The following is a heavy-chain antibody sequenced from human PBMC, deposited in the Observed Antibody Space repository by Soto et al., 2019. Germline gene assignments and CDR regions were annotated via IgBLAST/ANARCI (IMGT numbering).Heavy chain of an antibody. D-gene: IGHD3-3*01. CDR1: GGSISSSSYY. CDR3: ARLSAITIFGVVTNWFDP. Sequence: ETLSLTCTVSGGSISSSSYYWGWIRQPPGKGLEWIGSIYYSGSTYYNPSLKSRVTISVDTSKNQFSLKLSSVTAADTAVYYCARLSAITIFGVVTNWFDPWGQGTLVTVSS. CDR2: IYYSGST. J-gene: IGHJ5*02. V-gene: IGHV4-39*01.